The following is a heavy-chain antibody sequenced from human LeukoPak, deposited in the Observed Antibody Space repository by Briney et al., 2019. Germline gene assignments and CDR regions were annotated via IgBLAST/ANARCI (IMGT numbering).Heavy chain of an antibody. CDR2: INHSGST. CDR1: GGSFSGYY. J-gene: IGHJ3*02. D-gene: IGHD3-10*01. Sequence: SETLSLTCAVYGGSFSGYYWNWIRQPPGKGLEWIGEINHSGSTYYSPSLKSRVTISLDTSRNQFSLKLNSVTAADTAVYYCAKSNGYGLVDIWGQGTMVTVSS. V-gene: IGHV4-34*01. CDR3: AKSNGYGLVDI.